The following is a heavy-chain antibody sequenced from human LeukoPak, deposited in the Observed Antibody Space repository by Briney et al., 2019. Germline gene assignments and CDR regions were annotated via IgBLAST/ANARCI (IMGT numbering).Heavy chain of an antibody. Sequence: GGSLRLSCAASGFTFSNYAMNWVRQAPGRWLEWVSAISGSGGSTYYADSVKGRFTISRDNSKNTLYLQMNSLRAEDTAVYYCAKDLTGSGSYSFDYWGQGTLVTVSS. CDR3: AKDLTGSGSYSFDY. D-gene: IGHD1-26*01. CDR2: ISGSGGST. V-gene: IGHV3-23*01. J-gene: IGHJ4*02. CDR1: GFTFSNYA.